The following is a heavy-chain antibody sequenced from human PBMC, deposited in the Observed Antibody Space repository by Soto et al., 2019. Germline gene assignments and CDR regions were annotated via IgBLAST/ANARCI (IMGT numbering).Heavy chain of an antibody. CDR2: ISGSGIST. CDR1: GFTFSSYA. CDR3: AKEYEYSSGWERIDY. D-gene: IGHD6-19*01. V-gene: IGHV3-23*01. Sequence: EVQLLESGGGLVQPGGSLRLSCAASGFTFSSYAMSWVRQAPGKGLEWVSVISGSGISTYYADSVKGRFTISRDNSQXTLYLQMNSLRAEDTAVYYCAKEYEYSSGWERIDYWGQGTLVTVSS. J-gene: IGHJ4*02.